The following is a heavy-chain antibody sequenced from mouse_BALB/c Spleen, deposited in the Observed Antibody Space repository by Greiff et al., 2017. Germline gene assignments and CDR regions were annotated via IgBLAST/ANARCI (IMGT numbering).Heavy chain of an antibody. CDR2: IWAGGST. D-gene: IGHD1-2*01. J-gene: IGHJ3*01. Sequence: VQRVESGPGLVAPSQSLSITCTASGFSLTSYGVHWVRQPPGKGLEWLGVIWAGGSTNYNSALMSRLSISKDNSKSQVFLKMNSLQTDDTAMYYCARDRTTAPTYWGQGTLVTVSA. CDR1: GFSLTSYG. CDR3: ARDRTTAPTY. V-gene: IGHV2-9*02.